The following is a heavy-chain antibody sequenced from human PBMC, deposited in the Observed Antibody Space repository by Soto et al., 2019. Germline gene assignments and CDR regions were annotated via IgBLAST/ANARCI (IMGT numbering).Heavy chain of an antibody. V-gene: IGHV3-33*01. CDR3: ARASGYCSGGSCYSHNY. Sequence: QVQLVESGGGVVQPGRSLRLSCAASGFTFSSYGMHWVRQAPGKGLEWVAVIWYDGSNQYYADSVKGRFTISRDNSKNTLYLQMNSLRAEDTAVYYCARASGYCSGGSCYSHNYWGQGTLVTVSS. D-gene: IGHD2-15*01. J-gene: IGHJ4*02. CDR2: IWYDGSNQ. CDR1: GFTFSSYG.